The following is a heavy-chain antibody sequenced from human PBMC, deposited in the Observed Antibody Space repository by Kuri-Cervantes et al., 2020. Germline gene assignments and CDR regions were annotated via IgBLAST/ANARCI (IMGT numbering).Heavy chain of an antibody. V-gene: IGHV3-30*03. CDR3: ARNNVEKGGYWPHAIDY. CDR1: GFTFSSYG. J-gene: IGHJ4*02. D-gene: IGHD3-10*01. CDR2: ISYDGSNK. Sequence: GESLKISCAASGFTFSSYGMHWVRQAPGKGPEWVAVISYDGSNKYYADSLKGRFTIPRDNAKKSLYLQMNSLRAEDTAVYYCARNNVEKGGYWPHAIDYWGQGTLVTVSS.